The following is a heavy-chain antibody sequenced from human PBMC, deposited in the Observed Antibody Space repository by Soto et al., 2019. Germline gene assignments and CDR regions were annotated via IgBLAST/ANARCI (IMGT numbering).Heavy chain of an antibody. CDR2: IHNSGNT. Sequence: QVQLQESGPGLVKPSETLSLTCTVPSGSIRTSYWTWIRQFQGKRLEWIAHIHNSGNTNSNPSLKSRVTISMDTSKNQISLRLTSVTAADTAMYYCARLQYTVVTPIDMWGQGTMVTVSS. D-gene: IGHD2-21*02. V-gene: IGHV4-59*01. CDR1: SGSIRTSY. CDR3: ARLQYTVVTPIDM. J-gene: IGHJ3*02.